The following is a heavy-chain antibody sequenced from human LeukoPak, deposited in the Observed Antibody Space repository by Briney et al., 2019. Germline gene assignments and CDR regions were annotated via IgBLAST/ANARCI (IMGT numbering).Heavy chain of an antibody. D-gene: IGHD3-9*01. V-gene: IGHV3-15*01. J-gene: IGHJ4*02. CDR2: IKSKTDGGTT. CDR3: TTDPAVRYFDWLLSIQKVDY. Sequence: GGSLRLSCAASGFTFSNAWMSWVRQAPGKGLEWVGRIKSKTDGGTTDYAAPVKGRFTISRDDSKNTLYLQMNSLKTEDTAVYYCTTDPAVRYFDWLLSIQKVDYWGQGTLVTVSS. CDR1: GFTFSNAW.